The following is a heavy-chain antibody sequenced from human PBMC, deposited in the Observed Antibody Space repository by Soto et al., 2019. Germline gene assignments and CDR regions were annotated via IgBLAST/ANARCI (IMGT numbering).Heavy chain of an antibody. CDR2: IYYSGST. CDR1: GGSISSSSYY. J-gene: IGHJ6*03. Sequence: SETLSLTCTVSGGSISSSSYYWGWIRQPPGKGLEWIGSIYYSGSTYYNPSLRSRVTISVDTSKNQFSLKLSSVTAADTALYYCAKEYSSSYYYYYMDVWGKGTTVTVSS. V-gene: IGHV4-39*02. D-gene: IGHD6-6*01. CDR3: AKEYSSSYYYYYMDV.